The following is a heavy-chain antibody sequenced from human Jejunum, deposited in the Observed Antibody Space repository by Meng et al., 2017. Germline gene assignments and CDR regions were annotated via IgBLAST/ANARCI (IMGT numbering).Heavy chain of an antibody. J-gene: IGHJ4*02. CDR3: ARGAVTGQRSDF. V-gene: IGHV3-74*01. Sequence: EVKVVGSGGGLVQPGGSLRLSCAASGFTFGSYWMHWVRQVPGKGLVWVSRINSDGSSTSYADSVKGRFSISRDNAKNTLSLQMNSLRAEDTAVYYCARGAVTGQRSDFWGQGTLVTVSS. CDR1: GFTFGSYW. D-gene: IGHD2-21*02. CDR2: INSDGSST.